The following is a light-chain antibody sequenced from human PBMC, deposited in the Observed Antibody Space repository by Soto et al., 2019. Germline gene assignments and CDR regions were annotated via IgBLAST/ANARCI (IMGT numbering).Light chain of an antibody. CDR2: EAS. Sequence: QSVLTQPASVSGSPGQSIAISCTGTSTDVGGYKYVSWYQQHPGKAPKLLIYEASNRPSGVSDRFSGAKSGNTASLTISGLQAEDEADYYCCSYAGSYTFVFGGGTKLTVL. V-gene: IGLV2-14*01. CDR3: CSYAGSYTFV. J-gene: IGLJ3*02. CDR1: STDVGGYKY.